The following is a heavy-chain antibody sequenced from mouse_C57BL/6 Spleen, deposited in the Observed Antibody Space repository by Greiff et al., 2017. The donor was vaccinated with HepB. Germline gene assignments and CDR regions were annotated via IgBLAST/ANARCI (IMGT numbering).Heavy chain of an antibody. V-gene: IGHV1-80*01. CDR1: GYAFSSYW. CDR3: ARSEGGTGTNFDC. D-gene: IGHD4-1*01. J-gene: IGHJ2*01. Sequence: QVQLQQSGAELVKPGASVKISCKASGYAFSSYWMNWVKQRPGKGLEWIGQIYPGDGDTNYNGKFKGKATLTADKSSSTAYMQLSSLTSEDSAVYFCARSEGGTGTNFDCWGQGTTLTVAS. CDR2: IYPGDGDT.